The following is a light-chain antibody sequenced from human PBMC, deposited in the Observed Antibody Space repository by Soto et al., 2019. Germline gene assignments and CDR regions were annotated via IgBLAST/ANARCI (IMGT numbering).Light chain of an antibody. CDR2: DVS. CDR3: SSYTGRSTWV. J-gene: IGLJ3*02. Sequence: QSALTQPASVSESPGQSITISCTGTSSDVGGYNFVSWYQQHPGKAPKLMIYDVSSRPSEVSNRFSGSKSGNMASLTISGLQAEDEADYYCSSYTGRSTWVFGGGTKLTVL. V-gene: IGLV2-14*03. CDR1: SSDVGGYNF.